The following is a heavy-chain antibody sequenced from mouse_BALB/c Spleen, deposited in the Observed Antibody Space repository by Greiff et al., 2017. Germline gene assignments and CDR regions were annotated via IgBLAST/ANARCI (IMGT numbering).Heavy chain of an antibody. CDR3: TRGGVDYDGAWFAY. J-gene: IGHJ3*01. Sequence: VQLQQSGAELVRPGASVKLSCKASGYTFTSYWINWVKQRPGQGLEWIGNIYPSDSYTNYNQKFKDKATLTVDKSSSTAYMQLSSPTSEDSAVYYCTRGGVDYDGAWFAYWGQGTLVTVSA. CDR2: IYPSDSYT. D-gene: IGHD2-4*01. V-gene: IGHV1-69*02. CDR1: GYTFTSYW.